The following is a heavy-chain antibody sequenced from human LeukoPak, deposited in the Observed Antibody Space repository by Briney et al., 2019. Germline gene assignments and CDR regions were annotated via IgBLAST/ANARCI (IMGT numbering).Heavy chain of an antibody. V-gene: IGHV4-59*01. Sequence: SETLSLTCTVSGGSMSSYYWSWIRQPPGKGLEWIGYIYYSGSTNYNPSLKSRVTISVDTSKNQFSLKLSSVTAADTAVYYCARHGTSGTNLNWFDPWGQGTLVTVSS. CDR2: IYYSGST. J-gene: IGHJ5*02. CDR3: ARHGTSGTNLNWFDP. D-gene: IGHD1-1*01. CDR1: GGSMSSYY.